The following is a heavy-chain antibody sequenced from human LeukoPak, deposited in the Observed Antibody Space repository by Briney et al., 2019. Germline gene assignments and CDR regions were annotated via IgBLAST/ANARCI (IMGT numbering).Heavy chain of an antibody. CDR1: GLTFSICW. V-gene: IGHV3-74*01. CDR3: ARGHLRTHRSAMDV. Sequence: GVSLSLLCAASGLTFSICWVHWARQAPGKGLVWLLRFKSDASITSYADSVNGRFTMTRDNAKNTVYLQMKSLRAEDTAVYYCARGHLRTHRSAMDVWGQGTTVAVS. D-gene: IGHD3-3*02. CDR2: FKSDASIT. J-gene: IGHJ6*02.